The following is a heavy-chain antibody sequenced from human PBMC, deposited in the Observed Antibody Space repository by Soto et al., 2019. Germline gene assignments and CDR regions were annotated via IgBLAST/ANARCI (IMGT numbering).Heavy chain of an antibody. CDR3: ASSPRGYSYGHLDY. CDR2: IYPGDSDT. D-gene: IGHD5-18*01. V-gene: IGHV5-51*01. CDR1: GYSFTSYW. Sequence: LKISCKGSGYSFTSYWIGWVRQMPGKGLEWMGIIYPGDSDTRYSPSFQGQVTISADKSISTAYLKWSSLKASDTAMYYCASSPRGYSYGHLDYWGQGTMVAVYS. J-gene: IGHJ4*02.